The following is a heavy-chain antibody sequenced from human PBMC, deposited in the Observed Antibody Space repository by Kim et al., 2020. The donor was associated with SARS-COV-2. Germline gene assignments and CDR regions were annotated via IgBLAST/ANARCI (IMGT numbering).Heavy chain of an antibody. J-gene: IGHJ4*02. Sequence: SETLSLTCAVYGGSFSGYYWSWIRQPPGKGLEWIGEINHSGSTNYNPSLKSRVTISVDTSKNQFSLKLSSVTAADTTVYYCARLEHDYGDQRWVDYWGQGTLVTVSS. CDR1: GGSFSGYY. D-gene: IGHD4-17*01. CDR2: INHSGST. V-gene: IGHV4-34*01. CDR3: ARLEHDYGDQRWVDY.